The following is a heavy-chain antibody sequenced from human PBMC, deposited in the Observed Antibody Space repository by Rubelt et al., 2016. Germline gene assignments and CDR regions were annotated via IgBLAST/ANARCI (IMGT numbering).Heavy chain of an antibody. J-gene: IGHJ3*01. V-gene: IGHV4-34*01. D-gene: IGHD1-1*01. CDR1: VGSFSGHA. CDR3: ARRLADWTESLGDAFDL. Sequence: QVPLQQWGTGLLKPSETLSRTCAVYVGSFSGHAWAWIRQPPGKGLEWIAEIDHREIINYNPSLKSRLTISIDTSKNQFSLRLSSVSAADTAVYYCARRLADWTESLGDAFDLWSHGAMVTVFS. CDR2: IDHREII.